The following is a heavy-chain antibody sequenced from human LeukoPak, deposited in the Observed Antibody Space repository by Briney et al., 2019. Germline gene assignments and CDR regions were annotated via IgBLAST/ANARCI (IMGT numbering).Heavy chain of an antibody. CDR2: IYHSGST. Sequence: SETLSLTCAVYGGSFSGYYWSWIRQPPGKGLEWIGYIYHSGSTYYNPSLKSRVTISVDRSKNQFSLKLSSVTAADTAVYYCARGDWNDFSWFDPWGQGTLVTVSS. J-gene: IGHJ5*02. CDR1: GGSFSGYY. V-gene: IGHV4-34*01. CDR3: ARGDWNDFSWFDP. D-gene: IGHD1-1*01.